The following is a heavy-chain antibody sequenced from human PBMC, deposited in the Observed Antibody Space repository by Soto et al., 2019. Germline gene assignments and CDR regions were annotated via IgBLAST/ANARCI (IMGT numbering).Heavy chain of an antibody. CDR3: AKEDSGFSGYMDV. Sequence: EVQLVESGGGLVQPGGSLRLSCIASGFNFNDHGMHWVRQAPGKGLEWVSGITSHSDGRGYADSVKGRFTISRDNAKNALYLQMNSLRAEDTALYYCAKEDSGFSGYMDVWGKGTTVTVSS. CDR1: GFNFNDHG. V-gene: IGHV3-9*01. CDR2: ITSHSDGR. D-gene: IGHD3-10*01. J-gene: IGHJ6*03.